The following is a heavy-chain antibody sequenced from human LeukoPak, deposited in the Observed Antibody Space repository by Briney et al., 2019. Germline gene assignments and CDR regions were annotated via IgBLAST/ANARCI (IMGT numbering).Heavy chain of an antibody. CDR3: ASGGFGEWGTWFDP. CDR2: IIPILGIA. J-gene: IGHJ5*02. V-gene: IGHV1-69*04. CDR1: GGTFSSYA. Sequence: SVKVSCKASGGTFSSYAISWVRQAPGQGLEWMGRIIPILGIANYAQKFQGRVTFTADKSTSTAYMELSSLRSEDTAVYYCASGGFGEWGTWFDPWGQGTLVTVSS. D-gene: IGHD3-10*01.